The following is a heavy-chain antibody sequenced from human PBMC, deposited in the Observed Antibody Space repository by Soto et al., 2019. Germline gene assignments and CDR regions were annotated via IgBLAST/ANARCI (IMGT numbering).Heavy chain of an antibody. CDR1: GYTFTSYG. J-gene: IGHJ6*02. Sequence: ASVNVSCKASGYTFTSYGISWVRQAPGQGLDWMGWISGYNGNTKYAQDLQGRVTMTTDTSTSTAYMELRSLRSDDTAVYYCARFSGGSYNTYYFYYGMDVWGQGTTVTVSS. V-gene: IGHV1-18*04. D-gene: IGHD2-15*01. CDR2: ISGYNGNT. CDR3: ARFSGGSYNTYYFYYGMDV.